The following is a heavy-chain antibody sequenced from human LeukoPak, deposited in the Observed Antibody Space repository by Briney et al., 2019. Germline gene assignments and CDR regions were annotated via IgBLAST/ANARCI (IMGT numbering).Heavy chain of an antibody. CDR3: AKGGEYQLPGDY. Sequence: GGSLRLSCAASGFTSDKYAMSWVRQAPGKGLEWVSTISSSGANTYYADSVKGRFTISRDNSKNTLYLQMNSLRAEDTAVYYCAKGGEYQLPGDYWGQGTLVTVSS. J-gene: IGHJ4*02. CDR1: GFTSDKYA. CDR2: ISSSGANT. V-gene: IGHV3-23*01. D-gene: IGHD2-2*01.